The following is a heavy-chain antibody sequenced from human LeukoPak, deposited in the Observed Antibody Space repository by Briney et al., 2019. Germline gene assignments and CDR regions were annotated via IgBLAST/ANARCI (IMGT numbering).Heavy chain of an antibody. Sequence: PGGSLRPSCAASGFTFSSYAMSWVRQAPGKGLEWVSTISGSGGSTYYADSVKGRFTISRDNSKNTLYLQMNSLRAEDTAVYYCAKESSYYDILTGYYSRSFDYWGQGTLVTVSS. CDR1: GFTFSSYA. D-gene: IGHD3-9*01. V-gene: IGHV3-23*01. J-gene: IGHJ4*02. CDR3: AKESSYYDILTGYYSRSFDY. CDR2: ISGSGGST.